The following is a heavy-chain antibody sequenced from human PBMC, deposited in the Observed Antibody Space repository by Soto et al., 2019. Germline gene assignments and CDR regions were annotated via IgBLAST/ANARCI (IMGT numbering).Heavy chain of an antibody. CDR2: ISCSGYT. CDR1: GGSISGSNYY. D-gene: IGHD6-13*01. V-gene: IGHV4-39*01. Sequence: SETLSLTCTVSGGSISGSNYYWGWVRQPPGKGLEWIGSISCSGYTYYNPSLETRVTISVDTSKNQFSLRLSSVTATDTAVYFCAGHSGTYSSNWSLDYSGQGTLVTV. CDR3: AGHSGTYSSNWSLDY. J-gene: IGHJ4*02.